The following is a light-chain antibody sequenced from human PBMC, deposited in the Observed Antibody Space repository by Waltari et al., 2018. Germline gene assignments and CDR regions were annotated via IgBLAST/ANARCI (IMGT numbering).Light chain of an antibody. V-gene: IGKV1-39*01. CDR2: STS. J-gene: IGKJ2*01. CDR1: QSIGNY. CDR3: QQTYTIPYT. Sequence: IQMTQSPSSLSASVGDRVTITCRASQSIGNYLNWYQQKPGKAPTPLIYSTSSLQSGVPSRFSGSESGTDFTLAISSLQPEDFATYYCQQTYTIPYTFGQGTKLEIK.